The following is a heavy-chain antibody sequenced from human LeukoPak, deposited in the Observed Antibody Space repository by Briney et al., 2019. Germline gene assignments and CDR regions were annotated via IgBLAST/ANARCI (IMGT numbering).Heavy chain of an antibody. D-gene: IGHD5-18*01. J-gene: IGHJ3*02. CDR2: ISAYNGNT. Sequence: ASVKVSCKASGYTFTSYGISWVRQAPGQGLEWMGWISAYNGNTNYAQKLQGRVTMTTDTSTSTTYMELRSLRSDDTAVYYCARVGKGGYSYVDDAFDIWGQGTMVTVSS. CDR1: GYTFTSYG. V-gene: IGHV1-18*01. CDR3: ARVGKGGYSYVDDAFDI.